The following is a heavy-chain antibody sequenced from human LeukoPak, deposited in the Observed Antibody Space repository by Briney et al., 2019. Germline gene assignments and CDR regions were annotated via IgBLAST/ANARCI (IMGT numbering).Heavy chain of an antibody. CDR2: IYTSGST. D-gene: IGHD3-10*01. J-gene: IGHJ3*02. CDR3: ARDRSITMVRGVIICADAFDI. Sequence: PSETLSLTCTVSGGSISSYYWSWIRQPAGKGLEWIGRIYTSGSTNYNPSLKSRVTMPEDTSKNQFSLKLCSVTAADTAVYDCARDRSITMVRGVIICADAFDIWGQGTMVTVSS. CDR1: GGSISSYY. V-gene: IGHV4-4*07.